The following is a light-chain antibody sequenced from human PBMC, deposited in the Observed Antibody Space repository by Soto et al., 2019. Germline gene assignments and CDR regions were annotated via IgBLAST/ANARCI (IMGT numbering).Light chain of an antibody. J-gene: IGLJ3*02. V-gene: IGLV1-40*01. CDR3: QSYDSSLSGWV. CDR2: GNS. Sequence: QSVLTQPPSVSGAPGQRVTISCTGRSSNIGAGYDVHWYQQLPGTAPKLLIYGNSNRPSGVPDRFSGSKSGTSASLAITGLQAEGEADYYCQSYDSSLSGWVFCGGTKLTVL. CDR1: SSNIGAGYD.